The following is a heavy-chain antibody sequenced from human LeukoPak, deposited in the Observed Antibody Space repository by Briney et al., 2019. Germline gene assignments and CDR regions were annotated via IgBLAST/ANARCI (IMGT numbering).Heavy chain of an antibody. J-gene: IGHJ5*02. Sequence: GASVKVSCKASGYTFTGYYIHWVRQAPGQGLEWMGWINPNSGGTNYAQKFQGRVTMTRDTSISTAYMELSRLRSDDTAVYYCARDYYGSGSYYNVALWFDPWGQGTLVTVSS. CDR1: GYTFTGYY. CDR2: INPNSGGT. CDR3: ARDYYGSGSYYNVALWFDP. D-gene: IGHD3-10*01. V-gene: IGHV1-2*02.